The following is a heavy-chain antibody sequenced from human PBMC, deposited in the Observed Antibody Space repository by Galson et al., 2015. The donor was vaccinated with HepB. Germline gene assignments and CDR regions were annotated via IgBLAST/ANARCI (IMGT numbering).Heavy chain of an antibody. CDR3: AKVGPDYEGDY. CDR2: ISYDGSNK. D-gene: IGHD3-16*01. Sequence: SLRLSCAASGFTFSSYGMHWVRQAPGKGLEWVAVISYDGSNKYYADSVKGRFTISRDNSKNTLYLQMNSLRAEDTAVYYCAKVGPDYEGDYWGQGTLVTVSS. V-gene: IGHV3-30*18. J-gene: IGHJ4*02. CDR1: GFTFSSYG.